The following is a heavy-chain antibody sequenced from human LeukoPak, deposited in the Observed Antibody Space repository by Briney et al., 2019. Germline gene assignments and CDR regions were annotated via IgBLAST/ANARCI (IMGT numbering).Heavy chain of an antibody. Sequence: GGSLRLSCAASGFTLSSYGMHWVRQAPGKGLEWVAFIRYDGSNKYYADSVKGRFTISRDNSKNTLYLQMNSLRAEDTAVYYCAKVRPYNYDFDYWGQGTLVTVSS. D-gene: IGHD3-22*01. CDR1: GFTLSSYG. CDR3: AKVRPYNYDFDY. V-gene: IGHV3-30*02. CDR2: IRYDGSNK. J-gene: IGHJ4*02.